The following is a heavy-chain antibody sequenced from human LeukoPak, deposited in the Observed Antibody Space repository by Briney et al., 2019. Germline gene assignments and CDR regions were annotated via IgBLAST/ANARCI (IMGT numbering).Heavy chain of an antibody. Sequence: ASMKVSCKASGYTFTGYYMHWLRQAPGQGLEWMGWINPNSGGTNYAQKFQGRVTMTRDTSISTAYMELSRLRSDDTAVYYCARTGILWLEFDPWGQGTLVTVSS. CDR2: INPNSGGT. CDR1: GYTFTGYY. CDR3: ARTGILWLEFDP. J-gene: IGHJ5*02. V-gene: IGHV1-2*02. D-gene: IGHD3-10*01.